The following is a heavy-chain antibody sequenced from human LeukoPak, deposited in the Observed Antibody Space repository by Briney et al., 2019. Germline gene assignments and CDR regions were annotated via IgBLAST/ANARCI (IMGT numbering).Heavy chain of an antibody. V-gene: IGHV3-23*01. D-gene: IGHD5-12*01. J-gene: IGHJ4*02. CDR3: AKGPPSGYETY. CDR1: GFTFRSYA. Sequence: GGSLRLSCTASGFTFRSYAMSWVRQAPGKGLEWVSAISGSGGSTYYADSVKGRFTISRDNSKNTLYLQMNSLRAEDTAVYYCAKGPPSGYETYWGQGTLVTVSS. CDR2: ISGSGGST.